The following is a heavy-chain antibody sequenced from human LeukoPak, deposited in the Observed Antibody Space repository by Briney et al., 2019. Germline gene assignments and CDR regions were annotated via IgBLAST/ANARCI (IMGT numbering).Heavy chain of an antibody. Sequence: ASVKVSCKASGYTFTGYYMHWVRQAPGQGLEWMGIINPSGGSTSYAQKFQGRVTMTRDMSTSTVYMELSSLRSEDTAVYYCAREGRYYYYYMDVWGKGTTVTVSS. CDR3: AREGRYYYYYMDV. CDR2: INPSGGST. CDR1: GYTFTGYY. V-gene: IGHV1-46*01. J-gene: IGHJ6*03.